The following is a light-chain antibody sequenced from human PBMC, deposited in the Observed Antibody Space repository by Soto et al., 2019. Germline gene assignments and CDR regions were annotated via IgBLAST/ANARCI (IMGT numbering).Light chain of an antibody. CDR2: GAS. V-gene: IGKV3-15*01. Sequence: DIVMTQSPAILSVSPGERATLSCRASQSVSSNFAWYQQKPGQAPRLLIFGASTRAAGIPARFSGSGSGTEFTLTISSLQSGDFAVYYCQQYNDWSRTFGQGTNVEVK. J-gene: IGKJ1*01. CDR3: QQYNDWSRT. CDR1: QSVSSN.